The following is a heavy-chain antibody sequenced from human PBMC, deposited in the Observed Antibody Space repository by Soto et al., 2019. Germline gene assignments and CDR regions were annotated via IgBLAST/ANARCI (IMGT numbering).Heavy chain of an antibody. Sequence: PSETLSLTCTVSGGSISSYYWSWTRQPPGKGLEWIGYIYYSGSTNYNPSLKSRVTISVDTSKNQFSLKLSSVTAADTAVYYCAGYYDFWSGYYSGEYGMDVWGQGTTVTAP. D-gene: IGHD3-3*01. V-gene: IGHV4-59*01. CDR3: AGYYDFWSGYYSGEYGMDV. CDR2: IYYSGST. CDR1: GGSISSYY. J-gene: IGHJ6*02.